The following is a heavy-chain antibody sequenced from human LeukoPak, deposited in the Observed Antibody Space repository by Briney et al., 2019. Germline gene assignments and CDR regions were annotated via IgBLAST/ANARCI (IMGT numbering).Heavy chain of an antibody. CDR1: GFTFSSYS. CDR2: ISSSGITI. Sequence: GSLRLSCAASGFTFSSYSLNWVRQAPGKGLGWVSFISSSGITIYYADSVKGRFTISRDNAEKSLYLQMNSLRAEDTAVYYCARDRGGSYSAIDYWGQGTLVTVSS. V-gene: IGHV3-48*04. J-gene: IGHJ4*02. CDR3: ARDRGGSYSAIDY. D-gene: IGHD2-15*01.